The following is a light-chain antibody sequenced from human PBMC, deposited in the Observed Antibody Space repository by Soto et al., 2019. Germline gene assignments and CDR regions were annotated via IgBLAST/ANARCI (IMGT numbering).Light chain of an antibody. CDR1: NSDIGGYNY. CDR3: SSYTSSSTLYVV. Sequence: QSALTQPASVSGSPGQSITISCTGTNSDIGGYNYVSWYQQHPDKAPKLMIYDVSNRPSGVSNRFSGSKSGNTASLTISGLQAEDEADYYCSSYTSSSTLYVVFGGGTKLTVL. CDR2: DVS. V-gene: IGLV2-14*01. J-gene: IGLJ2*01.